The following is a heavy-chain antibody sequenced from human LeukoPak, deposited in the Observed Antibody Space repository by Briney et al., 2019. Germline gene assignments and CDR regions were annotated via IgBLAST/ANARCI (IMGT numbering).Heavy chain of an antibody. CDR1: GGSFSGYY. V-gene: IGHV4-34*01. Sequence: SETLSLTCAVYGGSFSGYYWSWIRQPPGKGLEWIGEINHSGSTNYHPSLKSRVTISVATSKNQFSLKLSSVTAADTAVYYCARANNGYSIEYFDYWGQGTLVTVSS. CDR3: ARANNGYSIEYFDY. J-gene: IGHJ4*02. CDR2: INHSGST. D-gene: IGHD3-22*01.